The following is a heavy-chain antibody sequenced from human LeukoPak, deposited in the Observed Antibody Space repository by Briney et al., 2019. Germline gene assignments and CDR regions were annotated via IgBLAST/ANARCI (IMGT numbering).Heavy chain of an antibody. Sequence: GGSLRLSCAASGFTFSTYAMSWVRQAPGKGLECVSALSGNGNTIYYADSVKGRFTISRDNSKNTLSLQMNSLRAEDTAVYYCAKDKGGSYYPAYFDYWGQGTLVTVSS. CDR2: LSGNGNTI. J-gene: IGHJ4*02. V-gene: IGHV3-23*01. D-gene: IGHD1-26*01. CDR1: GFTFSTYA. CDR3: AKDKGGSYYPAYFDY.